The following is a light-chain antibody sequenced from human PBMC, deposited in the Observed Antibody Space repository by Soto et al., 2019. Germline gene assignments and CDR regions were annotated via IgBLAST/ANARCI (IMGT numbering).Light chain of an antibody. Sequence: QSALTQPPSASGSPGQSVTISCTGTSSDVGGYNFVSWYQQHPGKAPKLMIYEVTKRPSGVPDRFSGSKSGNTASLTVSGLQAEDEAAYYCTSYAGSNIPVVFGGGTKLTDL. CDR2: EVT. CDR3: TSYAGSNIPVV. V-gene: IGLV2-8*01. J-gene: IGLJ2*01. CDR1: SSDVGGYNF.